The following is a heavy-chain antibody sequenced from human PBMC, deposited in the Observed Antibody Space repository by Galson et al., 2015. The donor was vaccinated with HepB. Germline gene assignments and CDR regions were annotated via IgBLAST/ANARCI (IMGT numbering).Heavy chain of an antibody. V-gene: IGHV3-30*04. CDR1: GFTFTTNP. Sequence: SLRLSCAASGFTFTTNPIHWVRQAPGKGLEWVALMSYDGKTAYYADSVRGRFSISRDTSKNTLFLQMNSLRPDDTAVYYCARTGSAILSPFDFWGQGTLVTVSS. D-gene: IGHD7-27*01. J-gene: IGHJ4*02. CDR3: ARTGSAILSPFDF. CDR2: MSYDGKTA.